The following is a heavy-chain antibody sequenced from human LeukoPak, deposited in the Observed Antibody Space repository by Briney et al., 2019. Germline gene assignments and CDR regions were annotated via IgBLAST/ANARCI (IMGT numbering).Heavy chain of an antibody. CDR2: ISGSGGST. Sequence: GESLKISCKGSGYSFSSYAMSWVRQAPGKGLEWVSAISGSGGSTYYADSVKGRFTISRDNSKNTLYLQMNSLRAEDTAVYYCAKEDYYDSSGYPLFDYWGQGTLVTVSS. CDR3: AKEDYYDSSGYPLFDY. CDR1: GYSFSSYA. D-gene: IGHD3-22*01. J-gene: IGHJ4*02. V-gene: IGHV3-23*01.